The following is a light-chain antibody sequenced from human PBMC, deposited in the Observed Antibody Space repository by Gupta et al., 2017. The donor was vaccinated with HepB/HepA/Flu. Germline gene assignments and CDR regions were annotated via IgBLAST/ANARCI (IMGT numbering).Light chain of an antibody. J-gene: IGKJ4*01. CDR3: QQRGNWPLT. CDR1: QSVSSY. Sequence: EIVLTQSPATLSLSPGESATLSCRASQSVSSYLAWYQLKPGQAPRLLIYDTSNRATGIPARFSGSGSGTDFTLTISSLEPEDFAVYYCQQRGNWPLTFGGGTKVEIK. CDR2: DTS. V-gene: IGKV3-11*01.